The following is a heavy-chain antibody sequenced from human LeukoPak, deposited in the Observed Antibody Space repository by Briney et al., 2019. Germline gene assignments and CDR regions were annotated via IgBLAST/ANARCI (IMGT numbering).Heavy chain of an antibody. J-gene: IGHJ6*04. CDR2: ISSSGSTI. D-gene: IGHD3-10*02. CDR3: AELGITMIGGV. Sequence: GGSLRLSCAASGFTFSSYAMNWVRQAPGKGLEWVSYISSSGSTIYYADSVKGRFTISRDNAKNSLYLQMNSLRAEDTAVYYCAELGITMIGGVWGKGTTVTISS. V-gene: IGHV3-48*03. CDR1: GFTFSSYA.